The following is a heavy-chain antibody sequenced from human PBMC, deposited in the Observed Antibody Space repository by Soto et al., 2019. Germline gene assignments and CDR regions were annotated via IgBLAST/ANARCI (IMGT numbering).Heavy chain of an antibody. CDR2: INPHGGST. CDR1: GDTFTSYY. V-gene: IGHV1-46*01. J-gene: IGHJ5*02. CDR3: ARSSGGNFGIIIEGSNWFDP. Sequence: ASVKVSCKAPGDTFTSYYLNWVRQAPGQGLEWMGVINPHGGSTKYAQKFQGRITMTRDTSRSTVYMELSSLRSDDAAIYYCARSSGGNFGIIIEGSNWFDPWGQGTLVTVSS. D-gene: IGHD3-3*01.